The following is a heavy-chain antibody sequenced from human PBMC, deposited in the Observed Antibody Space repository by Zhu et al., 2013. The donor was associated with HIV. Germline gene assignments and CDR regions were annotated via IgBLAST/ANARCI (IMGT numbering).Heavy chain of an antibody. J-gene: IGHJ4*02. V-gene: IGHV1-69*01. CDR2: IIPIFGTA. D-gene: IGHD6-6*01. CDR3: AIPGGEYSSKGLFWSTQFDY. Sequence: QVQLVQSGAEVKKPGSSVKVSCKASGGTFSSYAISWVRQAPGQGLEWMGGIIPIFGTANYAQKFQGRVTITADESTSTAYMELSSLRSEDTAVYYCAIPGGEYSSKGLFWSTQFDYWGQGTLVTVSS. CDR1: GGTFSSYA.